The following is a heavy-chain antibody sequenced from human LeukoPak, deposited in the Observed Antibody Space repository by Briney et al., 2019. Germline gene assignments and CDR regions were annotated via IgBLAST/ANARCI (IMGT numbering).Heavy chain of an antibody. CDR3: ARTYNWFDP. CDR1: GASISSDSYS. Sequence: PSQTLSLTCTVSGASISSDSYSWNWIRQPAGKGLEFIGRIYTSGSTNYNPSLKSRVTISVDTSKNQFSLKLSSVTAADTAVYYCARTYNWFDPWGQGTLVTVSS. J-gene: IGHJ5*02. CDR2: IYTSGST. V-gene: IGHV4-61*02.